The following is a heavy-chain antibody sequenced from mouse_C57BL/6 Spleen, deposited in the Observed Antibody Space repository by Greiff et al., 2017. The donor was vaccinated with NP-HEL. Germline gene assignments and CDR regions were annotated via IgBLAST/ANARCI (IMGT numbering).Heavy chain of an antibody. V-gene: IGHV5-4*01. CDR1: GFTFSSYA. CDR3: ARDLDSSGFAWFAY. D-gene: IGHD3-2*02. J-gene: IGHJ3*01. Sequence: EVMLVESGGGLVKPGGSLKLSCAASGFTFSSYAMSWVRQTPEKRLEWVATISDGGSYTYYPDNVKGRFTISRDNAKNNLYLQMSHLKSEDTAMYYCARDLDSSGFAWFAYWGQGTLVTVSA. CDR2: ISDGGSYT.